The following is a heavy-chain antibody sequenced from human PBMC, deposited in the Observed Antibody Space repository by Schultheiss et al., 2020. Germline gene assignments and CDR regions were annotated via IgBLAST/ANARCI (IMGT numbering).Heavy chain of an antibody. V-gene: IGHV3-23*01. CDR2: ISGSGGST. Sequence: GGSLRLSCAASGFTFSSYAMSWVRQAPGKGLEWVSAISGSGGSTYYADSVKGRFTISRDNSKNTLYLQMNSLRAGDTAVYFCTRGGYYSSWFDPWGQGTLVIVSS. J-gene: IGHJ5*02. D-gene: IGHD2-15*01. CDR3: TRGGYYSSWFDP. CDR1: GFTFSSYA.